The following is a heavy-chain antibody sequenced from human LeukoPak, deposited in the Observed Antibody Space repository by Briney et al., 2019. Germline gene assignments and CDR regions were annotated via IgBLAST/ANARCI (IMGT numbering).Heavy chain of an antibody. V-gene: IGHV3-23*01. Sequence: GGSLRESCASTVLTHLSYPLSWLGPPPCREGDGVAAISGSGGSTYFADSVKGRFTISRDNSNNTMYLQMNSLRAEDTAVYYCAKDLVNVDYWGQGTLVTVSS. D-gene: IGHD2-8*02. CDR1: VLTHLSYP. CDR3: AKDLVNVDY. CDR2: ISGSGGST. J-gene: IGHJ4*02.